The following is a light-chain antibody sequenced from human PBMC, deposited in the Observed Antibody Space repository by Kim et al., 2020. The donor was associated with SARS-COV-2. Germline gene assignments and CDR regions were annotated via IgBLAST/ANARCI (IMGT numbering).Light chain of an antibody. CDR3: QSYDSSLSGVV. Sequence: VPIACTESRSNIGASYNVNWYQQLPGTAPKLLIYGNSNRPSGVPDRFSGSKSGTSASLAITGIQAEDEADYYCQSYDSSLSGVVFGGGTKLTVL. CDR2: GNS. CDR1: RSNIGASYN. J-gene: IGLJ2*01. V-gene: IGLV1-40*01.